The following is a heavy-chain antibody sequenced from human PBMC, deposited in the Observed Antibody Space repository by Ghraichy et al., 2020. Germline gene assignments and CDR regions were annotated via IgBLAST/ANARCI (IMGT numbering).Heavy chain of an antibody. D-gene: IGHD3-22*01. Sequence: SETLSLTCAVYGGSFSGYYWSWIRQPPGKGLEWIGEINHSGSTNYNPSLKSRVTISVDTSKNQFSLKLSSVTAADTAVYYCARRWYYDSSGYYPLVRYYYGMDVWGQGTTVTVSS. CDR1: GGSFSGYY. J-gene: IGHJ6*02. CDR3: ARRWYYDSSGYYPLVRYYYGMDV. V-gene: IGHV4-34*01. CDR2: INHSGST.